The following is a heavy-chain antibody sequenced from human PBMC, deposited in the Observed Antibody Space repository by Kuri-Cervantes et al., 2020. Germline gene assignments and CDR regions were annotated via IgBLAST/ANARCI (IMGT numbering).Heavy chain of an antibody. J-gene: IGHJ5*02. Sequence: GSLRLSCAVSGGSISSSNWWSWVRQPPGKGLEWIGEIYHSGSTFYNPSLKSRVTISVDTSKNQFSLKLSSVTAADTAVYYCARQPHYYDSSGYYDWFDPWGQGTLVTVSS. CDR1: GGSISSSNW. CDR2: IYHSGST. CDR3: ARQPHYYDSSGYYDWFDP. D-gene: IGHD3-22*01. V-gene: IGHV4-4*02.